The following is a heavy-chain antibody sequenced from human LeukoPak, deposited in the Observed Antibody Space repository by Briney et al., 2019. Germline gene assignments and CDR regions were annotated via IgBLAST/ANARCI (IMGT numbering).Heavy chain of an antibody. CDR2: LSYDGSNE. V-gene: IGHV3-30*18. J-gene: IGHJ6*02. Sequence: PGGSLRLSCAASGFPFSSYGMHWVRQAPGKGLEWVAVLSYDGSNEYYADSVKGRFTISRDNSKNTLYLQMNSLRAEDTAVYYCAQDRGYYGMDVWGQGTTVTVSS. CDR1: GFPFSSYG. CDR3: AQDRGYYGMDV. D-gene: IGHD3-10*01.